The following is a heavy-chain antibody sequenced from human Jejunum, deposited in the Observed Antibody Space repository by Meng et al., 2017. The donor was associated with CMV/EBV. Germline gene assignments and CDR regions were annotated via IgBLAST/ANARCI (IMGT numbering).Heavy chain of an antibody. V-gene: IGHV1-18*01. CDR2: ISAYDGDT. CDR1: GYTFTNYG. CDR3: ARNTNPEYFQY. Sequence: SCKASGYTFTNYGIGWVRQAPGQGLEWMGWISAYDGDTNYAPKFRGRLTLTTDTPATTVYMELRSLTSDDTAFYYCARNTNPEYFQYWGQGTLVTVSS. J-gene: IGHJ1*01.